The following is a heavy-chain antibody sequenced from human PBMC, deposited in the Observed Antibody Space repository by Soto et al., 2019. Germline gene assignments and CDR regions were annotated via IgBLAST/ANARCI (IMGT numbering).Heavy chain of an antibody. CDR2: SDYKSKWNN. V-gene: IGHV6-1*01. CDR1: VDSVSSNSAA. CDR3: TGFTWFLGMDV. D-gene: IGHD3-10*01. J-gene: IGHJ6*02. Sequence: RSQTLSLTCAISVDSVSSNSAAWNLLSQSPSRGLEWLGRSDYKSKWNNDYALSVKSRITINPDTHQNQFSLHLLSVTLEDTAVYYCTGFTWFLGMDVWCQGTAVTVSS.